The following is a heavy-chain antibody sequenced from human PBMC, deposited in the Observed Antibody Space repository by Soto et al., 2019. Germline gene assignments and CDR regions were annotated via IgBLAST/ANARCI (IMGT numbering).Heavy chain of an antibody. J-gene: IGHJ5*02. CDR1: GYTFTDYY. D-gene: IGHD2-2*01. CDR2: VDPEDGET. V-gene: IGHV1-69-2*01. Sequence: ASVKVSCKVSGYTFTDYYMHWAQQAPGKGLEWMGLVDPEDGETIYAEKFQGRVTITADTSTDTAYMELSSLRSEDTAVYYCATDKGCSSTSCAPVDPWGQGTLVTVSS. CDR3: ATDKGCSSTSCAPVDP.